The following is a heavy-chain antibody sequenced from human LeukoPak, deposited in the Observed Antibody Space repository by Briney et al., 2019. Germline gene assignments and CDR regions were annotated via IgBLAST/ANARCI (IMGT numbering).Heavy chain of an antibody. CDR2: ISSSSSYI. V-gene: IGHV3-21*01. CDR3: ARVEWLRLTFDY. D-gene: IGHD5-12*01. Sequence: GGSLRLSCAASGFTFSSYSMNWVRQAPGKGLEWVSSISSSSSYIYYADSVKGRFTISRDNAKNSLYLQMNSLRAEDTAVYYCARVEWLRLTFDYWGQGTLVTVSS. CDR1: GFTFSSYS. J-gene: IGHJ4*02.